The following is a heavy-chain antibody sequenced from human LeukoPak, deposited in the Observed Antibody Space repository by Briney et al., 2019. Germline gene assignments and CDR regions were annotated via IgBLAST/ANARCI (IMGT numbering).Heavy chain of an antibody. J-gene: IGHJ5*02. CDR1: GFTFSGYS. Sequence: PGGSLRLSCAGSGFTFSGYSMNWVRQAPGKGLEWVSYISSSSSTIYYADSVKGRFTISRDNAKNSLYLQMHSLRDEDTAVYYCASIASFPTRFDPWGQGTLVTVSS. V-gene: IGHV3-48*02. CDR2: ISSSSSTI. CDR3: ASIASFPTRFDP. D-gene: IGHD6-13*01.